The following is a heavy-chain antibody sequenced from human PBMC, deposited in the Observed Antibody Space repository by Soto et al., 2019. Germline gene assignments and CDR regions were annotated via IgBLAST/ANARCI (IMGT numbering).Heavy chain of an antibody. Sequence: GGSLRLSCAASGFTFSDYYMSWIRQAPGKGLEWVSYISSSGSTIYYADSVKGRFTISRDNAKNSLYLQMNSLRAEDTAVYYCARDLKATTNLYVLPADYWGQGTLVTVSS. V-gene: IGHV3-11*01. CDR1: GFTFSDYY. D-gene: IGHD1-26*01. CDR3: ARDLKATTNLYVLPADY. CDR2: ISSSGSTI. J-gene: IGHJ4*02.